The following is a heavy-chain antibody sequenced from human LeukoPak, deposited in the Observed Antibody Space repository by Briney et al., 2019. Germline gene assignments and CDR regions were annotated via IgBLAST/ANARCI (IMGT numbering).Heavy chain of an antibody. J-gene: IGHJ4*02. CDR3: ARDSVGVVSQR. D-gene: IGHD3-3*01. CDR2: IYSGGST. CDR1: GFTVSSNY. Sequence: GGSLRLSCAASGFTVSSNYMSWVRQAPGKGLEWVSVIYSGGSTYYADSVKGRFTISRDNSKNTLYLQMNSLRAEDTAVYYCARDSVGVVSQRWGQGTLVTVSS. V-gene: IGHV3-53*01.